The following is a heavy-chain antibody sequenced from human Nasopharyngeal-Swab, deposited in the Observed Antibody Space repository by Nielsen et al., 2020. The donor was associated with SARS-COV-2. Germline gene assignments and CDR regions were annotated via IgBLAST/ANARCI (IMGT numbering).Heavy chain of an antibody. Sequence: GESLKISCQGSGYSFTSYWIGWVRQMPGKGLEWMGIIYPGDSDTGYSPSFQGQVTISADKSISTAYLQWSSLKASDTAMYYCARHGTQGPYQAGAFDIWGQGTMVTVSS. J-gene: IGHJ3*02. D-gene: IGHD1-26*01. CDR3: ARHGTQGPYQAGAFDI. CDR1: GYSFTSYW. CDR2: IYPGDSDT. V-gene: IGHV5-51*01.